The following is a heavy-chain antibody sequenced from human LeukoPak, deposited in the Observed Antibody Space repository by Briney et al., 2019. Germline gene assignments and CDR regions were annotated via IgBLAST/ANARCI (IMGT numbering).Heavy chain of an antibody. CDR1: GSTFSSAR. J-gene: IGHJ4*02. Sequence: AGGSLRLPCAASGSTFSSARTNWVREAPGKGLEWVGRIKSKTDGGTTDYAAPVKGRFTISRDDSKNTLYLQMNSLKTEDTAVYYCTTRPGYWGQGTLVTVSS. D-gene: IGHD3-10*01. V-gene: IGHV3-15*07. CDR2: IKSKTDGGTT. CDR3: TTRPGY.